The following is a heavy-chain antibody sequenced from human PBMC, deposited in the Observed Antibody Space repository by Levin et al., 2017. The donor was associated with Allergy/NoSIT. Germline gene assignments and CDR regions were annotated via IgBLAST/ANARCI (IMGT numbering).Heavy chain of an antibody. D-gene: IGHD3-3*01. CDR1: GFTFSSYW. V-gene: IGHV3-74*01. CDR3: ARDHLDFTIFGVVSDAFDI. CDR2: INSDGSST. Sequence: GGSLRLSCAASGFTFSSYWMHWVRQAPGKGLVWVSRINSDGSSTSYADSVKGRFTISRDNAKNTLYLQMNSLRAEDTAVYYCARDHLDFTIFGVVSDAFDIWGQGTMVTVSS. J-gene: IGHJ3*02.